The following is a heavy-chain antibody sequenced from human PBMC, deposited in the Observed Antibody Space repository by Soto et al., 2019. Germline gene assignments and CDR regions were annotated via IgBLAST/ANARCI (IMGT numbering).Heavy chain of an antibody. CDR3: ARNGAEFRNYYDSSAFDI. V-gene: IGHV1-69*13. Sequence: SVKVSCKASGGTFSSYAISWVRQAPGQGLEWMGGIIPIFGTANYAQKFQGRVTITADESTSTAYMELSSLRSEDTAVYYCARNGAEFRNYYDSSAFDIWGQGTMVTVSS. D-gene: IGHD3-22*01. CDR1: GGTFSSYA. J-gene: IGHJ3*02. CDR2: IIPIFGTA.